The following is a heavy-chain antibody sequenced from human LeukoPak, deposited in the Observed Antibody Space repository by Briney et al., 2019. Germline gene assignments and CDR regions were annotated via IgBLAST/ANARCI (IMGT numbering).Heavy chain of an antibody. CDR2: IYYSGST. CDR1: GGSISSYY. J-gene: IGHJ4*02. Sequence: PSETLSLTCTVSGGSISSYYWSWIRQPAGKGLEWIGYIYYSGSTNYDPSLKSRVTISVDTSKNQFSLKLSSVTAADTAVYYCAREAITNRTVVWGQGTLVTVSS. D-gene: IGHD4-23*01. CDR3: AREAITNRTVV. V-gene: IGHV4-59*01.